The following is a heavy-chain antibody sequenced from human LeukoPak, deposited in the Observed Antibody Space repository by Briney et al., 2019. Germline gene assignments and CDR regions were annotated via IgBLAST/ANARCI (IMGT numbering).Heavy chain of an antibody. Sequence: ASVKVSCKVSGYTLTELSMHWVRQAPGKGLEWMGGFDPEDGETIYAQKFQGRVTMTEDTSTDTAYMELSSLRSEDTAVYYCARDNDSRDLPQFDYWGQGTLVTVSS. CDR3: ARDNDSRDLPQFDY. V-gene: IGHV1-24*01. CDR1: GYTLTELS. J-gene: IGHJ4*02. CDR2: FDPEDGET. D-gene: IGHD3-16*01.